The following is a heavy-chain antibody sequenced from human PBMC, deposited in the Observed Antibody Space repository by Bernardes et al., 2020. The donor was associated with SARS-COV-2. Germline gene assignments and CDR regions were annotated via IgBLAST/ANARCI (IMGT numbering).Heavy chain of an antibody. D-gene: IGHD5-18*01. Sequence: AGVKVPRKASGYTFTNYGISWVRQAPGQGLEWMGWISAYNGNTNYAQKLQGRVTMTTDTSTSTAYMELRSLRSDDTAVYYCARDGAGQLWLRAYYYGMDVWGQGTTVTVSS. CDR3: ARDGAGQLWLRAYYYGMDV. V-gene: IGHV1-18*04. CDR2: ISAYNGNT. CDR1: GYTFTNYG. J-gene: IGHJ6*02.